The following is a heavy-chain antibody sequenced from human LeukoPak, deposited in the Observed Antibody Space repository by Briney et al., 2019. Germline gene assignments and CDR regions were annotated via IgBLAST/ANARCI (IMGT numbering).Heavy chain of an antibody. V-gene: IGHV3-23*01. CDR3: AKALAAAGTIYYYYGMDV. CDR2: ISGSGGST. J-gene: IGHJ6*02. Sequence: GGSLRLSCAASGFTFSSYAMSWVRQAPGKGLEWVSAISGSGGSTYYADSVKGRFAISRDNSKNTLYLQMNSLRAEDTAVYYCAKALAAAGTIYYYYGMDVWGQGTTVTVSS. D-gene: IGHD6-13*01. CDR1: GFTFSSYA.